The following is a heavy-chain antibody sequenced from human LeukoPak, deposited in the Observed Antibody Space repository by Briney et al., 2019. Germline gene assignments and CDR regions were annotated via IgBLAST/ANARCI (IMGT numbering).Heavy chain of an antibody. D-gene: IGHD5-18*01. CDR3: ARARGYSYGYVPGLDY. Sequence: ASVKVSCKASGYTFTSYYMHWVRQAPGQGLEWMGIINPSRGSTSYPQKFQGRVTMTRDMSTSTVYMELSSLRSEDTDVYYCARARGYSYGYVPGLDYWGQGTLVTVSS. CDR1: GYTFTSYY. J-gene: IGHJ4*02. CDR2: INPSRGST. V-gene: IGHV1-46*01.